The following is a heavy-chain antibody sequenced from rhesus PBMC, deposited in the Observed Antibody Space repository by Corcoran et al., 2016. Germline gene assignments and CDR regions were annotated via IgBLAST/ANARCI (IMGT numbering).Heavy chain of an antibody. CDR3: AQTGPIIQS. Sequence: QVTLKESGPALVKPTQTLTLTCTFSGFSLTTRGMGVGWIRQPHGRALEWLALIYWDDDKRYSTSLKSRLTIAKDTSKNQGVLTMTNMDPVDTATYYCAQTGPIIQSWGQGVLVTVSS. CDR1: GFSLTTRGMG. J-gene: IGHJ4*01. V-gene: IGHV2-174*01. D-gene: IGHD3-3*01. CDR2: IYWDDDK.